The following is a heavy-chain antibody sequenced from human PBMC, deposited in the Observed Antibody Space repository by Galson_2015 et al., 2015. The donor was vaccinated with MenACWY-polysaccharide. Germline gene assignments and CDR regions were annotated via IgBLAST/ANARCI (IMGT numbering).Heavy chain of an antibody. J-gene: IGHJ6*02. CDR3: ARESVVAPAASWGDYYYGMDV. V-gene: IGHV1-3*01. CDR1: GYTFTSYA. Sequence: SVKVSCKASGYTFTSYAMHWVRQAPGQRLEWMGWINAGNGNTKYSQKFQGRVTITRDTSASTAYMELSSLRSEDTAVYYCARESVVAPAASWGDYYYGMDVWGQGTTVTVSS. D-gene: IGHD2-2*01. CDR2: INAGNGNT.